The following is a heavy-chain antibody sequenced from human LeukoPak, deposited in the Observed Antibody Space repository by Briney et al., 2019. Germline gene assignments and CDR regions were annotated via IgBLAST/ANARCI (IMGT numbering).Heavy chain of an antibody. Sequence: SETLSLTCTVSGGSISSSSYYWGWIRQPPGKGLEWIGTIYYSGSTFSNPSFRSRVTISVDTSQNQFSLKLSSVTAADTAVYYCARGDILTGYSNWGQGTLVTVSS. J-gene: IGHJ4*02. CDR1: GGSISSSSYY. CDR2: IYYSGST. V-gene: IGHV4-39*01. CDR3: ARGDILTGYSN. D-gene: IGHD3-9*01.